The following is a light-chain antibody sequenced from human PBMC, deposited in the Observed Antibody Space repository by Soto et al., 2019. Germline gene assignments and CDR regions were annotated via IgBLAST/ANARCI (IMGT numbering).Light chain of an antibody. Sequence: QSALTQPASVSGSPGQSITISCTGTSSDVGSYNLVSWYQQHPGKAPKLMIYEGSKRPSGVSNRFSGSKSGNTASLTISGIQAEDEADYYCCSYAGSSTFVVFGGGTKVTVL. V-gene: IGLV2-23*03. J-gene: IGLJ3*02. CDR2: EGS. CDR3: CSYAGSSTFVV. CDR1: SSDVGSYNL.